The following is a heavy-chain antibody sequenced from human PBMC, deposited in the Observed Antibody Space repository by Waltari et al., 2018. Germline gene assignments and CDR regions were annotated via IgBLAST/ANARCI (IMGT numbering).Heavy chain of an antibody. D-gene: IGHD2-15*01. CDR1: GGSISSGGYY. CDR2: IYYSGST. J-gene: IGHJ4*02. CDR3: ARHIIVGSSFPGN. Sequence: QVQLQESGPGLVKPSQTLSLTCTVSGGSISSGGYYWSWIPQHPGKGLEWMGYIYYSGSTAYNPPLKIRVTISVDTSKNQFSLKLSSVTAADTAVYYCARHIIVGSSFPGNWGQGTLVTVSS. V-gene: IGHV4-30-4*01.